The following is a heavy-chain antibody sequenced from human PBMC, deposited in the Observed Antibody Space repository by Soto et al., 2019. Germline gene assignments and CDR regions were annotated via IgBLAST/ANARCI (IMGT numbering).Heavy chain of an antibody. CDR3: ARVEVVYYYDSSGKGALDI. V-gene: IGHV1-8*01. D-gene: IGHD3-22*01. CDR2: MNPNSGNT. CDR1: GYTFTSYD. Sequence: ASVKVSCKASGYTFTSYDINWVRQATGQGLEWMGWMNPNSGNTGYAQKFQGRVTMTRNTSISTAYMELSSLRSEDTAVYYCARVEVVYYYDSSGKGALDIWGQGTMVTVSS. J-gene: IGHJ3*02.